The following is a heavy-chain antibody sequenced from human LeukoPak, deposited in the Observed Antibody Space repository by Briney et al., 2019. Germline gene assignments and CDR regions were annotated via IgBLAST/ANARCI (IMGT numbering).Heavy chain of an antibody. CDR2: ISGSGGST. D-gene: IGHD2-2*02. CDR3: AKDRAYCSSTSCYTYSDY. V-gene: IGHV3-23*01. J-gene: IGHJ4*02. CDR1: GFTFSSYA. Sequence: GGSLRLSCAASGFTFSSYAMSWVRQAPGKGLEWVSAISGSGGSTYYADSVKGRFTISRDNSKNTLYLQMNSLRAEDTAVYYCAKDRAYCSSTSCYTYSDYWGQGTLVTVSS.